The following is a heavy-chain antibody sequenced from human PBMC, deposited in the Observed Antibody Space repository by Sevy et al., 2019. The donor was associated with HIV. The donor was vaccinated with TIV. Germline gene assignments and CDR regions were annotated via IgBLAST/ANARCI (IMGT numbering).Heavy chain of an antibody. CDR2: IRNRPNRYTT. V-gene: IGHV3-72*01. Sequence: GGSLRLSCAASGFTFSDHYVDWVHQAPGKGLEWVGRIRNRPNRYTTEYAASGKGRFTISRDDSRNSVYLQMNSLKTQDSAVYYCVRGPNCGVGGCQQISPYCLDVWGKGATVTVSS. D-gene: IGHD2-15*01. CDR1: GFTFSDHY. J-gene: IGHJ6*03. CDR3: VRGPNCGVGGCQQISPYCLDV.